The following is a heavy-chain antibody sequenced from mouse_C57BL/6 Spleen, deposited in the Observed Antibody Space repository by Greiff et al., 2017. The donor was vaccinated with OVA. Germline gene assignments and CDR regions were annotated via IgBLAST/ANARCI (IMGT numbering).Heavy chain of an antibody. D-gene: IGHD1-1*01. CDR3: ARGGYGAFAY. Sequence: EVQLQQSGPGLVKPSQSLSLTCSVTGYSITSGYYWNWIRQFPGNKLEWMGYISYDGSNNYNPSLKNRISITRDTSKNQFFLKLNSVTTEDTATYYCARGGYGAFAYWGQGTLVTVSA. J-gene: IGHJ3*01. CDR2: ISYDGSN. CDR1: GYSITSGYY. V-gene: IGHV3-6*01.